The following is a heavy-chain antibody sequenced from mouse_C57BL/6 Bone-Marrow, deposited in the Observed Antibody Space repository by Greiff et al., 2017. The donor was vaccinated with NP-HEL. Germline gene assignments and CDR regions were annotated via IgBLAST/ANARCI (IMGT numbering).Heavy chain of an antibody. CDR3: AREWGGIYYDYDGFAY. CDR1: GYAFSSYW. V-gene: IGHV1-80*01. CDR2: IYPGDGDT. J-gene: IGHJ3*01. Sequence: QVQLKQSGAELVKPGASVKISCKASGYAFSSYWMNWVKQRPGKGLEWIGQIYPGDGDTNYNGKFKGKATLTADKSSSTAYMQLSSLTSEDSAVYFCAREWGGIYYDYDGFAYWGQGTLVTVSA. D-gene: IGHD2-4*01.